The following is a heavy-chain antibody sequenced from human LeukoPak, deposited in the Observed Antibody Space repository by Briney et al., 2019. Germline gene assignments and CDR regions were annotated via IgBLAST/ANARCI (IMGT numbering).Heavy chain of an antibody. Sequence: GSSVKVSCKASGGTFSSYAMHWVRQAPGQRLEWMGWINAGNGNTKYSQKFQGRVTITRDTSASTAYMELSSLRSEDTAVYYCARSSPRSGSGYFDYWGQGTLVTVSS. CDR3: ARSSPRSGSGYFDY. V-gene: IGHV1-3*01. CDR1: GGTFSSYA. CDR2: INAGNGNT. D-gene: IGHD3-22*01. J-gene: IGHJ4*02.